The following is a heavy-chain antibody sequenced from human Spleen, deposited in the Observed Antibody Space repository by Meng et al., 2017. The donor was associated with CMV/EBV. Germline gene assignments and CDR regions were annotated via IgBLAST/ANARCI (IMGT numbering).Heavy chain of an antibody. D-gene: IGHD1-26*01. J-gene: IGHJ4*02. Sequence: GESLKISCKGSGYSFTTYWIGWVRQMPGKGLEGMGIIYPEDSDTRYSPTFQGQVSISADKSISTAYLQWSSLKASDTAMYYCARLSGSHYDYWGQGTLVTVSS. CDR2: IYPEDSDT. CDR1: GYSFTTYW. V-gene: IGHV5-51*01. CDR3: ARLSGSHYDY.